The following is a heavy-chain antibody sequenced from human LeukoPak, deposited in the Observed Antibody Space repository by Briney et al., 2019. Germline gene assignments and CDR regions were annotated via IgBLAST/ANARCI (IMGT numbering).Heavy chain of an antibody. CDR2: IYQSGST. CDR1: AYSISSGYY. J-gene: IGHJ4*02. V-gene: IGHV4-38-2*02. Sequence: SDTLSLTCTVSAYSISSGYYWGWIRQPPGKGLEWIGNIYQSGSTYYNPSLKRRVTISIDTSKNQFSLRLTSVTAADTAVYFCARASMIAGGYFDYWGQGTLVTVSS. D-gene: IGHD3-16*01. CDR3: ARASMIAGGYFDY.